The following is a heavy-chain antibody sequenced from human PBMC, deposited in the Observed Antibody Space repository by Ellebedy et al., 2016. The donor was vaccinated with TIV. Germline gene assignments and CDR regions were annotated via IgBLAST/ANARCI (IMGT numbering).Heavy chain of an antibody. J-gene: IGHJ6*02. CDR3: ARVSSARGYYGMDV. CDR2: IYYSGST. CDR1: GGSFSGYY. V-gene: IGHV4-59*01. Sequence: SETLSLXXAVYGGSFSGYYWSWIRQPPGKGLEWIGYIYYSGSTNYNPSLKSRVTISVDTSKNQFSLKLSSVTAADTAVYYCARVSSARGYYGMDVWGQGTTVTVSS. D-gene: IGHD3-10*01.